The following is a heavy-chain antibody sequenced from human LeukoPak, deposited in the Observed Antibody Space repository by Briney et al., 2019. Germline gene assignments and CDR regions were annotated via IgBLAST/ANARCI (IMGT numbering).Heavy chain of an antibody. J-gene: IGHJ6*02. CDR3: AKGIAARPFGMDV. V-gene: IGHV3-30*18. CDR1: GFTFSSYW. D-gene: IGHD6-6*01. Sequence: GGSLRLSCAASGFTFSSYWMSWVRQAPGKGLEWAAVISYDGSNKYYADSVKGRFTISRDNSKNTLYLQMNSLRAEDTAVYYCAKGIAARPFGMDVWGQGTTVTVSS. CDR2: ISYDGSNK.